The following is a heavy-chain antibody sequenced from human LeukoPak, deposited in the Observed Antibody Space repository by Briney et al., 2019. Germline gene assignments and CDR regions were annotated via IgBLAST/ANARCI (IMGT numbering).Heavy chain of an antibody. J-gene: IGHJ4*02. D-gene: IGHD3-22*01. CDR1: GGSFSGYY. V-gene: IGHV4-34*01. CDR3: ARFYDSSGYADY. CDR2: INHSGST. Sequence: SETLSLTCAVYGGSFSGYYWSWIRRPPGKGLEWIGEINHSGSTNYNPSLKSRVTISVDTSKNQFSLKLSSVTAADTAVYYCARFYDSSGYADYWGQGTLVTVSS.